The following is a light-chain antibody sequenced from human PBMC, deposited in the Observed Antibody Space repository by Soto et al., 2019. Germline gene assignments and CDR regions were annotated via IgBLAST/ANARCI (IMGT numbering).Light chain of an antibody. CDR3: QQYNNWPQT. Sequence: EIVMTQSPATLSVSPGERPTLSCRASQSVTSDLAWYQQKPGQAPRLLIYGARTRATGIPARFSGSGSGTEFTLTISSLQSEDFAVYYCQQYNNWPQTFGQGTKVEIK. V-gene: IGKV3-15*01. CDR2: GAR. J-gene: IGKJ1*01. CDR1: QSVTSD.